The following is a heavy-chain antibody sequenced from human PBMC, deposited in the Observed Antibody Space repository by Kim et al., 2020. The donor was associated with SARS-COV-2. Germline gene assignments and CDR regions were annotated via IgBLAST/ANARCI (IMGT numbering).Heavy chain of an antibody. CDR2: ISYDGSNK. CDR3: AKLLTQWGPHLHDY. CDR1: GFTFSSYG. J-gene: IGHJ4*02. V-gene: IGHV3-30*18. D-gene: IGHD6-19*01. Sequence: GGSLRLSCAASGFTFSSYGMHWVRQAPGKGLEWVAVISYDGSNKYYADSVKGRFTISRDNSKNTLYLQMNSLRAEDTAVYYCAKLLTQWGPHLHDYWGQGTLVTVSS.